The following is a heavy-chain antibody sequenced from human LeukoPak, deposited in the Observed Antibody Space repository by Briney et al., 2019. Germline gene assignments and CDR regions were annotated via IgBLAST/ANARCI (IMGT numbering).Heavy chain of an antibody. Sequence: PSETLSLTCTVSGGSISSYYCSWIRQPPGKGLEWIAYIYYNGNTKYNSSLKSRVTISVDTSKNQFSLKLSSVTAADTAVYYCARVMVGMDVWGQGTTVTVSS. V-gene: IGHV4-59*01. CDR2: IYYNGNT. D-gene: IGHD2-8*01. CDR1: GGSISSYY. J-gene: IGHJ6*02. CDR3: ARVMVGMDV.